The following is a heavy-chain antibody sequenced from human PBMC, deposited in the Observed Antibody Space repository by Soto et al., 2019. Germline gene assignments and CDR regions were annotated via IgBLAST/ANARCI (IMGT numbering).Heavy chain of an antibody. Sequence: PSETLSLTCAVNAGSFSVYCWSWIRQTPGKGLEWIVEIIHSGSTNYNTSLKSRVIISVDTYKNQFSMKLSSVNAADTAGYYCERCLYQRGEREVDNWCKGTLVTVSS. J-gene: IGHJ4*02. CDR3: ERCLYQRGEREVDN. D-gene: IGHD3-16*01. CDR2: IIHSGST. CDR1: AGSFSVYC. V-gene: IGHV4-34*12.